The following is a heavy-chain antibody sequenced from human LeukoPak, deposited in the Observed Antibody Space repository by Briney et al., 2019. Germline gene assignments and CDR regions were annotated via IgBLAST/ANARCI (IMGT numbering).Heavy chain of an antibody. CDR3: AREPTLGSSSEWVDWFDP. V-gene: IGHV3-74*01. J-gene: IGHJ5*02. CDR1: GFTFSSYW. CDR2: INSDGSST. D-gene: IGHD6-13*01. Sequence: AGGSLRLSCAASGFTFSSYWMHWVRQAPGKGLVWVSRINSDGSSTSYADSVKGRFTISRDNAKNTLYLQMNSLRAEDTAVYYCAREPTLGSSSEWVDWFDPWGQGTLVTVSS.